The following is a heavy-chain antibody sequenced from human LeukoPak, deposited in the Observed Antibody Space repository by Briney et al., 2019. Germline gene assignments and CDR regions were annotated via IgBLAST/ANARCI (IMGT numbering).Heavy chain of an antibody. D-gene: IGHD2-15*01. CDR2: ISYSGNT. CDR1: GGSFSGYH. J-gene: IGHJ3*02. Sequence: SETLSLTCAVYGGSFSGYHWGWVRQPPGKGLEWIGTISYSGNTDYNPSLRSRVTISVDTSNNQFSLRLGSVTAADTAVYHCARHCCSGPAKRVFDIWGQGTMVTVSS. V-gene: IGHV4-34*01. CDR3: ARHCCSGPAKRVFDI.